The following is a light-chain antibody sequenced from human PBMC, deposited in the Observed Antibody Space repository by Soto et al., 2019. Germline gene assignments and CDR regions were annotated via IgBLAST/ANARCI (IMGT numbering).Light chain of an antibody. J-gene: IGLJ2*01. CDR3: LSFDSSLSVV. V-gene: IGLV1-40*01. CDR2: GNT. CDR1: SSNIGAGYD. Sequence: QSVLTQPPSVSGAPGQRVTISCTGSSSNIGAGYDVPWYQQLPGRAPKLLIYGNTNRPSGVPDRFSGSKSGNSASLAITGLQAEDEADYYCLSFDSSLSVVFGGGTQLTVL.